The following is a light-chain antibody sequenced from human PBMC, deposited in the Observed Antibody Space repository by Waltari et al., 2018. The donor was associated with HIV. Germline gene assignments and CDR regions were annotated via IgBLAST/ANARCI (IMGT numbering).Light chain of an antibody. J-gene: IGLJ2*01. CDR2: QDT. V-gene: IGLV3-25*03. CDR3: QSAHNSDVI. CDR1: ALPKNH. Sequence: SYELTQTPSVSVPPGQTAKIMCSGAALPKNHVYWYQQEAGQAPVMIILQDTKRPSDIPARFSASSAGTTATLTISGVQAEDEADYFCQSAHNSDVIFGGGTKLTVL.